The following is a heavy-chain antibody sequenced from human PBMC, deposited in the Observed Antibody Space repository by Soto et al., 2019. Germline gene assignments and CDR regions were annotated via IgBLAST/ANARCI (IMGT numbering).Heavy chain of an antibody. Sequence: EVQLVESGGGLVQPGGSLRLSCVDSGFTFSSYWMSWVRQAPVKGLEWVGNIKQVGSEENYADSVKGRFTISRDKAKNSMDLQMNSLRVEDTAVYYCARIAASGRGWDVWGQGTTVVVSS. D-gene: IGHD6-13*01. V-gene: IGHV3-7*01. J-gene: IGHJ6*02. CDR2: IKQVGSEE. CDR1: GFTFSSYW. CDR3: ARIAASGRGWDV.